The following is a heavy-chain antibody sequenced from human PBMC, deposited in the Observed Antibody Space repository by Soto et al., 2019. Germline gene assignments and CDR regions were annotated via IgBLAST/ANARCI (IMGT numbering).Heavy chain of an antibody. CDR1: GDSVSSNSAA. CDR3: AREAGYYRSPSHYYFDY. D-gene: IGHD3-9*01. Sequence: SQTLSLTCAISGDSVSSNSAAWNWIRQSPSRGLEWLGRTYYRSKWYNDYAVSVKSRININPDTSKNQFSLQLNSVTPEDTAVYYCAREAGYYRSPSHYYFDYWGQGTLVTVSS. CDR2: TYYRSKWYN. J-gene: IGHJ4*02. V-gene: IGHV6-1*01.